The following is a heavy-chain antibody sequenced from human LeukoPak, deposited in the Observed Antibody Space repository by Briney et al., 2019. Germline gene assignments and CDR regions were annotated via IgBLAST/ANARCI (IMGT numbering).Heavy chain of an antibody. CDR2: INANSGGT. CDR3: ARGLRSPAHFDY. CDR1: GYTFTAYY. J-gene: IGHJ4*02. V-gene: IGHV1-2*02. Sequence: ASVKVSCKASGYTFTAYYMHWVRQAPGQGLEWMGCINANSGGTDYVQKFQGRVTMTRDTPISTAYMELSGLTSDDTAVYYCARGLRSPAHFDYWGQGTLVTVSS.